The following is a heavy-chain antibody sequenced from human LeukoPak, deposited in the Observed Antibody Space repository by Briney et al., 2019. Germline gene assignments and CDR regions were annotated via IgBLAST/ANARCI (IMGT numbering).Heavy chain of an antibody. CDR1: GFTFSSYS. D-gene: IGHD3-10*01. V-gene: IGHV3-48*01. J-gene: IGHJ1*01. Sequence: PGRSLRLSCEASGFTFSSYSMNWVRQAPGKGLEWISYISTSTTTIYYANSVKGRFTISRDNAKKSLYLQMNSLRVEDTAVYYCAKLAKYYYGSETYYFFEHWGQGTPVTASS. CDR2: ISTSTTTI. CDR3: AKLAKYYYGSETYYFFEH.